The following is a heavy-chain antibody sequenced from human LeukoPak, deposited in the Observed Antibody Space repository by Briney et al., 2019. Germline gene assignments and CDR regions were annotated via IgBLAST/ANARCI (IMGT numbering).Heavy chain of an antibody. Sequence: PGGSLRLSCAASGFTFSNYEMHSVRQAPGKGLEWVSYISSSGSTIYYADSVKGRFTISRDNAKNSLYLQMNSLRAEDTAVYYCAELGITMIGGVWGKGTTVTISS. CDR3: AELGITMIGGV. CDR1: GFTFSNYE. D-gene: IGHD3-10*02. CDR2: ISSSGSTI. J-gene: IGHJ6*04. V-gene: IGHV3-48*03.